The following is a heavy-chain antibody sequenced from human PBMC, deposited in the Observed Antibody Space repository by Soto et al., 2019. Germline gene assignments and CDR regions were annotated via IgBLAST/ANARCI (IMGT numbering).Heavy chain of an antibody. CDR2: ISVYTGNT. Sequence: QVQLVQSGGEVTKPGASVKVSCKSSGYTFTSYGVSWVRQAPEQGLEWLGWISVYTGNTKQAQKFQDRVTLTTEASTSTAYMELRSLRSDDTAVYYCARDRCTTDRCYTHHFDVWGQGTTVTVSS. CDR1: GYTFTSYG. J-gene: IGHJ6*02. V-gene: IGHV1-18*04. CDR3: ARDRCTTDRCYTHHFDV. D-gene: IGHD2-8*01.